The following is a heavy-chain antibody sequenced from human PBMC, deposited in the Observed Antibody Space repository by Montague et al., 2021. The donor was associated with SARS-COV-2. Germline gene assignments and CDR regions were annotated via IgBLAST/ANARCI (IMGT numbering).Heavy chain of an antibody. V-gene: IGHV3-74*01. Sequence: SLRLSCAASGIPFSNYWIHWARQAPGEGPVWVSRISPDGSMTRYADFVKGRFAISRDIAKDTVFLQMNSLRADDTALYFCARDFDWGSGYWGQGTMVIVSS. D-gene: IGHD3-9*01. CDR2: ISPDGSMT. CDR1: GIPFSNYW. CDR3: ARDFDWGSGY. J-gene: IGHJ4*02.